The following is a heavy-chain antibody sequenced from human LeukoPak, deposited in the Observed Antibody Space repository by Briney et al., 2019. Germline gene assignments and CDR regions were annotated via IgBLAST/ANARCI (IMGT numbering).Heavy chain of an antibody. D-gene: IGHD5-18*01. CDR2: ISHRDGTI. J-gene: IGHJ4*02. Sequence: GGSLRLSCAASGFTFSNYEMNWVRQAPGKGLEWLSYISHRDGTIYYADSVKGRFTISRDNAKNSLYLQMSSLRAEDTAIYYCARDGYQLGYWGQGTLVTVSS. V-gene: IGHV3-48*03. CDR1: GFTFSNYE. CDR3: ARDGYQLGY.